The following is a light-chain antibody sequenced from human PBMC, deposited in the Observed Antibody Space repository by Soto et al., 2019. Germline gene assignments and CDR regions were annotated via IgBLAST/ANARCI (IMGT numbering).Light chain of an antibody. CDR3: QQYGSSPTT. Sequence: EIVLTQSPGTLSLSPGERATLSCRASQSVSSSYLAWYQQKPGQAPRLLIYGASSRATGIPDRFSGSGSGTDFALTISRLEPVDIAVYYCQQYGSSPTTFGQGPKVEIK. J-gene: IGKJ1*01. CDR2: GAS. CDR1: QSVSSSY. V-gene: IGKV3-20*01.